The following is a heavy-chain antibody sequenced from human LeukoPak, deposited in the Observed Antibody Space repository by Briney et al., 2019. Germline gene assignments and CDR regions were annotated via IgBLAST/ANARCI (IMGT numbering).Heavy chain of an antibody. V-gene: IGHV3-21*01. CDR2: IVGSSST. D-gene: IGHD6-13*01. CDR1: GFTFSNFA. Sequence: GGSLRLSCATSGFTFSNFAMTWVRQAPGKGLEWVSSIVGSSSTYYADSLKGRFTISRDNAKNSLYLQMNSLRAEDTAVYYCARIGAGSSRDYWGQGTLVTVSS. CDR3: ARIGAGSSRDY. J-gene: IGHJ4*02.